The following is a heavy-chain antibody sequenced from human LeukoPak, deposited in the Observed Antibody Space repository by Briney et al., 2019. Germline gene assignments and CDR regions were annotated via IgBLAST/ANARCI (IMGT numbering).Heavy chain of an antibody. V-gene: IGHV3-30*02. CDR1: GFTFSSYG. CDR3: ARVWSSSSYDAFDI. D-gene: IGHD6-13*01. CDR2: IRYDGSNK. Sequence: PGGSLRLSCAASGFTFSSYGMHWVRQAPAKGLEWVAFIRYDGSNKYYADSVKGRFTISRDNAKNTLYLQMNSLRAEDTAVYYCARVWSSSSYDAFDIWGQGTMVTVSS. J-gene: IGHJ3*02.